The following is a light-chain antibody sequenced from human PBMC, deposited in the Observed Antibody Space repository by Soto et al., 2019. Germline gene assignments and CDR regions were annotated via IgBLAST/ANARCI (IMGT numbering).Light chain of an antibody. CDR2: GVY. CDR1: QSINNGY. J-gene: IGKJ2*01. Sequence: EIVLTQSPGTLSLSPGESATLSCRASQSINNGYLAWYQHKRGQAPRLLIYGVYTRAAGVPDRFGGSGSGTVFTLTISRLEPEDCAVYFCQQYDGSQFTFGQGTKVEIK. V-gene: IGKV3-20*01. CDR3: QQYDGSQFT.